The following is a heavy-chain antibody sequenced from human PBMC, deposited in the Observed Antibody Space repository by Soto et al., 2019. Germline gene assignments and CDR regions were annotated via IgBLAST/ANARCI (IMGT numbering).Heavy chain of an antibody. Sequence: PGGSLRLSCAASGFTFSSYAMSWVRQAPGKGLEWVSAISGSGGSTYYADSVKGRFTISRDNSKNTLHLQMNSLRAEDTAVYYCAKPGYTVTRPYYFDYWGQGTLVTVSS. CDR2: ISGSGGST. J-gene: IGHJ4*02. D-gene: IGHD4-17*01. V-gene: IGHV3-23*01. CDR1: GFTFSSYA. CDR3: AKPGYTVTRPYYFDY.